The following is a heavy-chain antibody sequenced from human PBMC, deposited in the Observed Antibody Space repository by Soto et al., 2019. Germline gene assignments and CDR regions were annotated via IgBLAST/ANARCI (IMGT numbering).Heavy chain of an antibody. D-gene: IGHD3-22*01. Sequence: GASVKVSCKVSGYTLTELSMHWVRQAPGKGLEWMGGFYPEDGETIYAQKFQGRVTMTEDTSTDTAYMELSSLRSEDTAVYYCTTGGVTYYYDSSYAFDIWGQGTMVTVSS. J-gene: IGHJ3*02. CDR3: TTGGVTYYYDSSYAFDI. CDR2: FYPEDGET. V-gene: IGHV1-24*01. CDR1: GYTLTELS.